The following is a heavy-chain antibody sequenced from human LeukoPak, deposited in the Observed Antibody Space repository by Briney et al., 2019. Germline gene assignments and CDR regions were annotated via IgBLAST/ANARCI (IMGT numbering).Heavy chain of an antibody. CDR3: ARGRYDFWSGYLRWFAP. Sequence: SETLSLTCTVSGGSISSYYWSWIRQPPGKGLEWIGYIYYSGSTNYNPSLKSRVTISVDTSKTQFSLKLSSVTAADTAVYYCARGRYDFWSGYLRWFAPWGQGTLVTVSS. CDR2: IYYSGST. D-gene: IGHD3-3*01. V-gene: IGHV4-59*12. J-gene: IGHJ5*02. CDR1: GGSISSYY.